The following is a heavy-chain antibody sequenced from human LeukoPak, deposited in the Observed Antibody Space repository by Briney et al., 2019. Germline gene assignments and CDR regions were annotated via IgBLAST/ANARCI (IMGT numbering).Heavy chain of an antibody. CDR2: IYYSGST. J-gene: IGHJ5*02. D-gene: IGHD1-14*01. CDR1: GGSISSGDYY. Sequence: SETLSLTCTVSGGSISSGDYYWSWIRQPPGKGLEWIGYIYYSGSTYYNPSLKSRVTISVDTSKNQFSLNLSSVTAADTAVYYCARDRPLGQRTHQSGLPWGRGTLVTVSS. CDR3: ARDRPLGQRTHQSGLP. V-gene: IGHV4-30-4*08.